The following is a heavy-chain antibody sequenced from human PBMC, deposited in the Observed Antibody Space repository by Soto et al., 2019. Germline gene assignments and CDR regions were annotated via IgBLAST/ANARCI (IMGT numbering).Heavy chain of an antibody. CDR2: IYYSGST. D-gene: IGHD3-3*01. Sequence: SETLSLTCTVSGGSISSSSYYWGWIRQPPGKGLEWIGSIYYSGSTYYNPSLKSRVTISVDTSKNQFSLKLSSVTAADTAVYYCARAGVGSMVFDIWGQGTMVTVSS. J-gene: IGHJ3*02. CDR1: GGSISSSSYY. V-gene: IGHV4-39*01. CDR3: ARAGVGSMVFDI.